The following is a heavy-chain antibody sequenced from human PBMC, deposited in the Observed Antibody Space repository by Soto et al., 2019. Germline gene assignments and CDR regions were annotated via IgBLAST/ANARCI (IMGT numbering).Heavy chain of an antibody. CDR3: ARGWVTAIRGYYYGMGV. J-gene: IGHJ6*02. D-gene: IGHD2-21*02. CDR1: GFALSDYY. Sequence: PGGSLRLSCAGSGFALSDYYMNWIRQAPGKELEWVAYITSSATTIFYADSVKGRFTISRDNAKNSLYLQMSSLTAGDTAVYYCARGWVTAIRGYYYGMGVWGQGTTVTVSS. V-gene: IGHV3-11*01. CDR2: ITSSATTI.